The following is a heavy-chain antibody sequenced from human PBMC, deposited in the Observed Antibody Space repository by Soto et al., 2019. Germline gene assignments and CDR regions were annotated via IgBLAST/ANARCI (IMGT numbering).Heavy chain of an antibody. Sequence: SETLALTCTVSGGSISSGGYYWSWLRQHPGKGLEWIGYIYYSGSTNYNPSLKSRVTISVDTSKNQFSLKLSSVTAADTAVYYCARGWDCGGDCYGYPYYFDYWGQGTLVTVSS. CDR1: GGSISSGGYY. D-gene: IGHD2-21*01. CDR3: ARGWDCGGDCYGYPYYFDY. J-gene: IGHJ4*02. V-gene: IGHV4-61*08. CDR2: IYYSGST.